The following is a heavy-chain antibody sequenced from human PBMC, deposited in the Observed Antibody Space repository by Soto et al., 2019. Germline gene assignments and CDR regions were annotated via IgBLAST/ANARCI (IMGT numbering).Heavy chain of an antibody. CDR2: ISYDGSNK. CDR1: GFTFSSYA. V-gene: IGHV3-30-3*01. D-gene: IGHD2-2*02. CDR3: ARVRSQPAAIDYYYGMDV. Sequence: LRLSCAASGFTFSSYAMHWVRQAPGKGLEWVAVISYDGSNKYYADSVKGRFTISRDNSKNTLYLQMNSLRAEDTAVYYCARVRSQPAAIDYYYGMDVWGQGTTVTVSS. J-gene: IGHJ6*02.